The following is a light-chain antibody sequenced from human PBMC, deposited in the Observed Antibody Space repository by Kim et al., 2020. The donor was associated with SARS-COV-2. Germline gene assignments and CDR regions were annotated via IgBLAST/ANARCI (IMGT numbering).Light chain of an antibody. J-gene: IGKJ2*01. CDR2: DAS. CDR3: QQYNSYPYT. CDR1: RSISSW. Sequence: DIQMTQSPSTLSASVGDRVTITCRASRSISSWLAWYQQKPGKAPKLLIYDASSLESVVPSRFSGSGSGTEFTLTISSLQPDDFATYYCQQYNSYPYTFGQGTKLEIK. V-gene: IGKV1-5*01.